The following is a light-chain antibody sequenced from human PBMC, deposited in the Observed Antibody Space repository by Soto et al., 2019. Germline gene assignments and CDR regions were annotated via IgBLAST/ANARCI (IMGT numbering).Light chain of an antibody. Sequence: EIVLTQSPGTLSVSPGERATLSRRASQSLSTYSLAWYQQKPGQTPRLLIYAASTRDTDIPDRFNGSGSGTDFALTISRLEPEDFALYYCQQYEASPLTFGPGTKVHVK. J-gene: IGKJ3*01. V-gene: IGKV3-20*01. CDR1: QSLSTYS. CDR3: QQYEASPLT. CDR2: AAS.